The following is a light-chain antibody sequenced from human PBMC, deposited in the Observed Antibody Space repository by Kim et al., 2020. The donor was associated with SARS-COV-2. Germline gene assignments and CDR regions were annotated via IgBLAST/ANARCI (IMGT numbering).Light chain of an antibody. V-gene: IGLV3-21*04. CDR2: YDT. CDR1: NIGGKS. Sequence: SYVVTQPPSVSVAPGETARISCGGNNIGGKSVHWYQQKPGQAPVLVIYYDTDRPSGIPERFSGSNSGNTATLTISRVEAGDEADYYCLVWDSSSDHWVFGGGTQLTVL. J-gene: IGLJ3*02. CDR3: LVWDSSSDHWV.